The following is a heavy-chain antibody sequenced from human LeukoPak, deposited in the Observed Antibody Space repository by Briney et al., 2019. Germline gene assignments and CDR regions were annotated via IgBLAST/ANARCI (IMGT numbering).Heavy chain of an antibody. Sequence: GGSLRLSCATSGFNFNDYAMHWVRQAPGKGLEWVSLINGGDGRTYYADSVKGRFTISRDNSKNSLYLQMNSLRTEDTAFYYCARGTIYWGQGTLVTVSS. CDR1: GFNFNDYA. J-gene: IGHJ4*02. CDR3: ARGTIY. CDR2: INGGDGRT. V-gene: IGHV3-43*02.